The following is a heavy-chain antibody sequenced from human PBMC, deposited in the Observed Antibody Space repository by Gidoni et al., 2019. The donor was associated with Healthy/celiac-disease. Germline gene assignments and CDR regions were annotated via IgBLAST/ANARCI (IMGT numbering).Heavy chain of an antibody. D-gene: IGHD3-10*01. CDR1: GGSISSSSYY. CDR3: ARHIWGLEFGELLSRNWFDL. J-gene: IGHJ5*02. V-gene: IGHV4-39*01. Sequence: QLQLQESGPGLVKPSETLSLTCTVSGGSISSSSYYWGWIRQPPGKGLEWIGSIYYSGSTYYNPSLKSRVTISVDTSKNQFSLKLSSVTAADTAVYYCARHIWGLEFGELLSRNWFDLWGQGTLVTVSS. CDR2: IYYSGST.